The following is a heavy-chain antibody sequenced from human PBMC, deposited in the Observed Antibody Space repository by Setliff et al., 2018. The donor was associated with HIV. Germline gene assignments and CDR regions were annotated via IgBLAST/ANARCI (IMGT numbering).Heavy chain of an antibody. CDR2: IYYSGST. CDR3: VRGPQWLVQKGRVYYFDY. CDR1: GYSISSDYC. D-gene: IGHD6-19*01. J-gene: IGHJ4*02. V-gene: IGHV4-38-2*01. Sequence: PSETLSLTCGVSGYSISSDYCWGWIRQPPGKGLEWIGSIYYSGSTYYNPSLKSRVTISVDTSKNQVSLKLNSMTAADTAVYFCVRGPQWLVQKGRVYYFDYWGQGTLVTVSS.